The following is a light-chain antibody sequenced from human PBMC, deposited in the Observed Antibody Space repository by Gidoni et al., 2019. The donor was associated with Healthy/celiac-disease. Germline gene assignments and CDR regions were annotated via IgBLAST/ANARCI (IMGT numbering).Light chain of an antibody. CDR3: QQRSNWLYT. V-gene: IGKV3-11*01. Sequence: EIVLTQSPATLSLSPGERATLSCRASQSVSSYLAWYQQKPDQAPMLLIYDASNRATGIPARFSGRGSGTDFTLTSSSLEPEDFAVYYCQQRSNWLYTFGHGTKLEIK. CDR2: DAS. CDR1: QSVSSY. J-gene: IGKJ2*01.